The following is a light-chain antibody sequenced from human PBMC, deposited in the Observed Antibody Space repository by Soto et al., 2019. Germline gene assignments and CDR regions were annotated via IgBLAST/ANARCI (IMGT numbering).Light chain of an antibody. CDR3: QQYGSSPWT. Sequence: EIVLTQSPVTLSLSPGERATLSCRASQSVYYNYLAWYQQRPGQAPRLLIYGASSRATGIPDTFSGSGSGRDFTLTISRLEPEDFAVYYCQQYGSSPWTFGQGTRVEIK. J-gene: IGKJ1*01. CDR1: QSVYYNY. V-gene: IGKV3-20*01. CDR2: GAS.